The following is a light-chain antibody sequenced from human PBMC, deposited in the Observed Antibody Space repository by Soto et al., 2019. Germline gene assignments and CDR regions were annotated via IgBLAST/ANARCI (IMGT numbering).Light chain of an antibody. Sequence: QSALTQPASVSGSPGQSITISCTGTSSDIGGYDYVSWYQQYPGKAPKLTIFEVSNRPSGVSNRFSGSKSGNTASLTISGLQAEDEADYYCSSYTSSGPVFGGGTKVTVL. CDR3: SSYTSSGPV. CDR2: EVS. J-gene: IGLJ3*02. CDR1: SSDIGGYDY. V-gene: IGLV2-14*01.